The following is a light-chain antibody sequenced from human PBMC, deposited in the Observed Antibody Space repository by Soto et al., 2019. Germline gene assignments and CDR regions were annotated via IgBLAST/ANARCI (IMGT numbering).Light chain of an antibody. J-gene: IGLJ1*01. CDR3: CSYAGSYSYV. V-gene: IGLV2-11*01. CDR2: DVS. Sequence: QSALTQPRSVSGSPGQSVTCSCTGTSSDVGGYNYVSWYQQHPGKAPKLMIYDVSKRPSGVPDRFSGSKSGNTASLTISGLQAEDEADYYCCSYAGSYSYVFGTVTKLTVL. CDR1: SSDVGGYNY.